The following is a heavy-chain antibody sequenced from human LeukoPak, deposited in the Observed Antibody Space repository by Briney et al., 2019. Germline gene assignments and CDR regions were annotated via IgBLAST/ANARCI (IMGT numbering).Heavy chain of an antibody. Sequence: GGSLRLSCAASGFTFSSSAMSWVRQAPGKGLEWVSAISNNGGYTYYADSVQGRFTISRDNSKSTLCLQMNSLRAEDTAVYYCATRMNSYDNSGYYPHYWGQGTLVTVSS. V-gene: IGHV3-23*01. D-gene: IGHD3-22*01. CDR1: GFTFSSSA. J-gene: IGHJ4*02. CDR2: ISNNGGYT. CDR3: ATRMNSYDNSGYYPHY.